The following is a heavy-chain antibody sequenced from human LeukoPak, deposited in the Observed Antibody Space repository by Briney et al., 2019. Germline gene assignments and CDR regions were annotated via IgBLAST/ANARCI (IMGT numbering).Heavy chain of an antibody. CDR2: ISDDGSNE. CDR3: ARGPQYSGRIDY. Sequence: GGSLRLSCAASGFTFSSYTMHWVRQAPGKWLEWVAVISDDGSNEYYEDSVKGRFTISGDSSRTTLYLQMISLRAEDTAVYYCARGPQYSGRIDYWGQGTLVAVSS. J-gene: IGHJ4*02. D-gene: IGHD1-26*01. CDR1: GFTFSSYT. V-gene: IGHV3-30-3*01.